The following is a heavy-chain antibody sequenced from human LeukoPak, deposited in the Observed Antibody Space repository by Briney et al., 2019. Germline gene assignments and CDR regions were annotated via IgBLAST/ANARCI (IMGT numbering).Heavy chain of an antibody. V-gene: IGHV4-61*02. CDR3: ARCAYYYDSSGYYAAYYFDY. J-gene: IGHJ4*02. Sequence: SETLSLTCTVSGGSISSGSYYWSWIRQPAGKGLEWIGRIYTSGSTNYNPSLKSRVTISVDTSKNQFSLKLSSVTAADTAVYYCARCAYYYDSSGYYAAYYFDYWGQGTLVTVSS. CDR1: GGSISSGSYY. D-gene: IGHD3-22*01. CDR2: IYTSGST.